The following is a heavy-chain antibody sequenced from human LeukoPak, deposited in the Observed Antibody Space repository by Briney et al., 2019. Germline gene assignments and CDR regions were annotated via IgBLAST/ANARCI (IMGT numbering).Heavy chain of an antibody. J-gene: IGHJ4*02. V-gene: IGHV3-23*01. D-gene: IGHD6-19*01. CDR1: GFTFTSYS. CDR3: AKDETIAVAGTARFDY. Sequence: GGSLRLSCAASGFTFTSYSMNWVRQAPGKGLEWVSGISGSGGSTNYADSVKGRFTISRDNSRNTLYLQMNSLRAEDTAVYYCAKDETIAVAGTARFDYWGQGTLVTVSS. CDR2: ISGSGGST.